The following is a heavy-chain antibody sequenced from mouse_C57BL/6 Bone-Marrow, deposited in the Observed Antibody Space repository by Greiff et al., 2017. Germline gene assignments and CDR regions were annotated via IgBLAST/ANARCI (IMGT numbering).Heavy chain of an antibody. D-gene: IGHD2-12*01. CDR2: IYPGSGST. V-gene: IGHV1-55*01. CDR1: GYTFTSYW. J-gene: IGHJ3*01. CDR3: AYSGGAY. Sequence: VQLQQSGAELVKPGASVKMSCKASGYTFTSYWITWVKQRPGQGLEWIGDIYPGSGSTNYNEKFKGKATLTVDTSSSTAYMQLSSLTSEDSAVYYCAYSGGAYWGQGTLVTVSA.